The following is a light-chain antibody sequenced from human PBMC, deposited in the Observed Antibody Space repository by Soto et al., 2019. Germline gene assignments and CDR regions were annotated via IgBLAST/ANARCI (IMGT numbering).Light chain of an antibody. Sequence: EIDLTQSAPTLAVSREESATLSCRSSQSINNNYLAWYQQKPGQAPRLLIYGISTRATGVPARFSGSGSGTDFTLTIRRLEPEDFAVYYCEQYGSSPKTFGQGTRVEIK. J-gene: IGKJ1*01. CDR1: QSINNNY. V-gene: IGKV3-20*01. CDR3: EQYGSSPKT. CDR2: GIS.